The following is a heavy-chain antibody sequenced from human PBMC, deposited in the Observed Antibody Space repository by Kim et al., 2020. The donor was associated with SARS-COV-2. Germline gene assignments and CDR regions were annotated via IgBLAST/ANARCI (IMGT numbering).Heavy chain of an antibody. D-gene: IGHD3-3*01. CDR1: GGSISSSSYY. J-gene: IGHJ6*02. Sequence: SETLSLTCTVSGGSISSSSYYWGWIRQPPGKGLEWIGSIYYSGSTYYNPSLKSRVTISVDTSKNQFSLKLSSVTAADTAVYYCARDDITMSLDVWGQGTTVTVSS. V-gene: IGHV4-39*07. CDR3: ARDDITMSLDV. CDR2: IYYSGST.